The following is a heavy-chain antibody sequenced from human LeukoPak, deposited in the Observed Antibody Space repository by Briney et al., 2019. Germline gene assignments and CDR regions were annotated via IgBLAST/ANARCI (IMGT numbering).Heavy chain of an antibody. V-gene: IGHV4-39*01. J-gene: IGHJ5*02. D-gene: IGHD3-22*01. CDR2: IYYSGST. CDR1: GGSISSSSYY. CDR3: ARHLGGDYYDSSAIPWFDP. Sequence: SETLSLTCTVSGGSISSSSYYWGWIHQPPGKGLEWIGSIYYSGSTYYNPSLKSRVTISVDTSKNQFSLKLSSVTAADTAVYYCARHLGGDYYDSSAIPWFDPWGQGTLVTVSS.